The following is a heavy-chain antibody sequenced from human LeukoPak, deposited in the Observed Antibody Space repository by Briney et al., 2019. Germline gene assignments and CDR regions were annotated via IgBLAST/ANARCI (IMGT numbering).Heavy chain of an antibody. Sequence: PGGSLRLSCAASGFTFSSYAMSWVRQAPGKGLEWVSAISGSGGSTYYADSVKGRFTISRDNSKNTLYLQMNSLRAEDTAVYYCAKVRSSGSYRGVFDYWGQGTLVTVPS. CDR2: ISGSGGST. J-gene: IGHJ4*02. CDR1: GFTFSSYA. V-gene: IGHV3-23*01. CDR3: AKVRSSGSYRGVFDY. D-gene: IGHD1-26*01.